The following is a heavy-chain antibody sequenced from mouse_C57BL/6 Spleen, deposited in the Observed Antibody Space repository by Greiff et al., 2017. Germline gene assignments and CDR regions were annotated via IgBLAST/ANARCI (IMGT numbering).Heavy chain of an antibody. J-gene: IGHJ2*01. CDR3: ARSIYYGYDDGYYFDY. V-gene: IGHV1-64*01. CDR2: IHPNSGST. CDR1: GYTFTSYW. Sequence: QVQLQQPGAELVKPGASVKLSCKASGYTFTSYWMHWVKQRPGQGLEWIGMIHPNSGSTNYNEKFKSKATLTVDKSSSTAYMQLSSLTSEDSAVYYCARSIYYGYDDGYYFDYWGQGTTLTVSS. D-gene: IGHD2-2*01.